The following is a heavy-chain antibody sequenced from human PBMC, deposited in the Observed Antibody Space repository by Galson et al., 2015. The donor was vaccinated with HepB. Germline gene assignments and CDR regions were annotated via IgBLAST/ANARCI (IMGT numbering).Heavy chain of an antibody. CDR2: ISGSGAGGKT. V-gene: IGHV3-23*01. D-gene: IGHD6-19*01. CDR1: EFIFSSYA. Sequence: SLRLSCATSEFIFSSYAMSWVRQAPGKGLEWVASISGSGAGGKTYYSDSVKGRFTISRDNSKSTMFLQMNGLRPEDTALYYCAKESESSGWYEGNFDFWGQGTLVTVSS. J-gene: IGHJ4*02. CDR3: AKESESSGWYEGNFDF.